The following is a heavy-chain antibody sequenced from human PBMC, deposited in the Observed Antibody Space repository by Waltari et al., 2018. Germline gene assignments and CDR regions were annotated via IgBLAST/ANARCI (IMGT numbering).Heavy chain of an antibody. J-gene: IGHJ4*02. CDR3: TTSGRVATTSPFDY. Sequence: EVQLVESGGGLVQPGGSLRLSCSASRFSFRSYWMNWVRQAPGKGPEWVANIQQDGSEKDYVDSVKGRFTISRDNAKNSLYLQMNSLRAEDTAVYYCTTSGRVATTSPFDYWGQGTLVTVSS. CDR1: RFSFRSYW. V-gene: IGHV3-7*01. D-gene: IGHD5-12*01. CDR2: IQQDGSEK.